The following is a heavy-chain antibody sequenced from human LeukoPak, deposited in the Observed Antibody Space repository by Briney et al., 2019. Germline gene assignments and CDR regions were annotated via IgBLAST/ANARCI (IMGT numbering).Heavy chain of an antibody. CDR1: GFTFSSYS. CDR3: ARVRRWLGLNP. V-gene: IGHV3-21*01. J-gene: IGHJ5*02. Sequence: GGSLRLSCAASGFTFSSYSMNWVRQAPGKGLEFVSSISSSSNYMYYADSVKGRFTISRDNAKNSLYLQMNSLRVEDTAVYYCARVRRWLGLNPWGQGTLVTVSS. D-gene: IGHD6-19*01. CDR2: ISSSSNYM.